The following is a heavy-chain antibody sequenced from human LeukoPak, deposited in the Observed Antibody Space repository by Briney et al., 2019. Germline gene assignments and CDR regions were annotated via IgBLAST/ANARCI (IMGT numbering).Heavy chain of an antibody. V-gene: IGHV1-18*01. J-gene: IGHJ3*02. D-gene: IGHD1-26*01. CDR2: ISAYNGNT. Sequence: ASVKVSCKASGYTFTSYGISWVRQAPGQGLEWMGWISAYNGNTNYAQKLQGRVTMTTDTSTSTAHMELRSLRSDDTAVYYCARDFMGGDVFDIWGQGTMVTVSS. CDR3: ARDFMGGDVFDI. CDR1: GYTFTSYG.